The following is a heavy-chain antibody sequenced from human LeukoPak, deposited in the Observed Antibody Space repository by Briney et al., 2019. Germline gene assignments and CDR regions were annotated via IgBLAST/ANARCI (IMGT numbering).Heavy chain of an antibody. CDR2: ISSSSSYI. CDR1: GFTFSSYS. V-gene: IGHV3-21*01. D-gene: IGHD6-19*01. Sequence: GGSLRLSCAASGFTFSSYSMNWVRQAPGKGLEWVSSISSSSSYIYYADSVKGRFTISRDNAKNSLYLQMNSLRAEDTAVYYCARDRTSGWQRHIDYWGLGTLVTVSS. J-gene: IGHJ4*02. CDR3: ARDRTSGWQRHIDY.